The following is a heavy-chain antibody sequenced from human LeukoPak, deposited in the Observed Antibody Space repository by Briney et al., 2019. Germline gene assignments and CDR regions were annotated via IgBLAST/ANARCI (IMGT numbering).Heavy chain of an antibody. CDR3: ARGRDWNYAFDY. CDR2: ISTYNGNT. D-gene: IGHD1-7*01. V-gene: IGHV1-18*01. CDR1: GDTFTIYG. J-gene: IGHJ4*02. Sequence: ASVTVSFKASGDTFTIYGITWVRQAPGQGLEWMGWISTYNGNTNYAQKLQGRVTMTTDTSTSTAYMELRSLKSDDTAVYYCARGRDWNYAFDYWGQGTLVTVSS.